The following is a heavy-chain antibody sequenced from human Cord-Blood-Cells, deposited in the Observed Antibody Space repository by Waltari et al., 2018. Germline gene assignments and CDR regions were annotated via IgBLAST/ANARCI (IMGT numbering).Heavy chain of an antibody. Sequence: QVQLQESGPGLAKPSQTLSLTCTVSGGSISSGGYYWSWIRQHPGKGLEWIGYIYYSGSTYYNPSLKSRVTISVDTSKNQFSLKLSSVTAADTAVYYCARTGGEWLEYFQHWGQGTLVTVSS. CDR3: ARTGGEWLEYFQH. D-gene: IGHD3-3*01. CDR2: IYYSGST. CDR1: GGSISSGGYY. V-gene: IGHV4-31*03. J-gene: IGHJ1*01.